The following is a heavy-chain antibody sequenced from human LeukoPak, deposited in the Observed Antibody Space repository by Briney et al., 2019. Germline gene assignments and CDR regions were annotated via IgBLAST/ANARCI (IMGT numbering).Heavy chain of an antibody. V-gene: IGHV4-34*01. CDR3: ARGRYYYGSYYYYYMDV. Sequence: PSETLSLTCAVYGGSFSGYYWSWIRQPPGKGLEWIGEINHSGSTNYSPSLKSRVTISVDTSKNQFSLKLSSVTAADTAVYYCARGRYYYGSYYYYYMDVWGKGTTVTVSS. CDR1: GGSFSGYY. J-gene: IGHJ6*03. CDR2: INHSGST. D-gene: IGHD3-10*01.